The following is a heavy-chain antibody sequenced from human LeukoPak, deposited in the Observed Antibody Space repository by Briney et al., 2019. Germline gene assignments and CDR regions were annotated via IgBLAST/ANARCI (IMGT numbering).Heavy chain of an antibody. CDR1: GYTFTSYY. V-gene: IGHV1-46*01. D-gene: IGHD1-26*01. J-gene: IGHJ4*02. CDR3: AREGGIVGATAY. CDR2: INPSGGST. Sequence: ASVKVSYKASGYTFTSYYLLWVRQAPGQGLEWMGIINPSGGSTSYAQKFQGRVTMTRDTSTSTVYMELSSLRSEDTAVYYCAREGGIVGATAYWAQETLVTVSS.